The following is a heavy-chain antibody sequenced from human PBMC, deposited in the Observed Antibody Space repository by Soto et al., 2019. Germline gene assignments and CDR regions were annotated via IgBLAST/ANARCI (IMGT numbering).Heavy chain of an antibody. D-gene: IGHD6-19*01. J-gene: IGHJ4*02. Sequence: VQLVESGGGVVQPGRSLRLSCAASGFTFSDYAMHWVRQAPGKGLEWVAVVSHDGRNTHYADSVKGRFTISRDSSNNTVAREMTSLRAEDAAVYYCAKGGRKWLVTSDFNYWGQGALVTVSS. CDR3: AKGGRKWLVTSDFNY. V-gene: IGHV3-30*18. CDR2: VSHDGRNT. CDR1: GFTFSDYA.